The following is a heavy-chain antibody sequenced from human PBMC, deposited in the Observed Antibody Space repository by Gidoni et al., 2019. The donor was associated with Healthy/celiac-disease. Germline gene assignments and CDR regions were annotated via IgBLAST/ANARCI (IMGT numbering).Heavy chain of an antibody. D-gene: IGHD6-13*01. CDR3: AKSIPVLGYSSSALFDY. CDR2: ISGSGGST. CDR1: GFTFSSYA. J-gene: IGHJ4*02. Sequence: EVQLLASGGGLVQPGGSLRLSCAASGFTFSSYAMSWVRQAPGKGLEWVSAISGSGGSTYYADSVKGRFTISRDNSKNTLYLQMNSLRAEDTAVYYCAKSIPVLGYSSSALFDYWGQGTLVTVSS. V-gene: IGHV3-23*01.